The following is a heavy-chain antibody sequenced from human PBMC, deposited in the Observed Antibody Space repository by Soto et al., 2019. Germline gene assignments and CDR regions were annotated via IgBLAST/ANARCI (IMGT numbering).Heavy chain of an antibody. Sequence: SSETLSLTCTVSGGSISSGGYYWSWIRQHPGKGLEWIGYIYYSGSTYYNPSLKSRVTISVDTSKNQFSLKLSSVTAADTAVYYCASPRTWGSAFDIWGQGTMVTVSS. V-gene: IGHV4-31*03. CDR2: IYYSGST. CDR1: GGSISSGGYY. CDR3: ASPRTWGSAFDI. J-gene: IGHJ3*02. D-gene: IGHD7-27*01.